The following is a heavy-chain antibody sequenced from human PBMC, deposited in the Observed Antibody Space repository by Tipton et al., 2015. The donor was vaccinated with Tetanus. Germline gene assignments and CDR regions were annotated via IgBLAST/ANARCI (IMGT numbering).Heavy chain of an antibody. CDR1: GYTFTGNY. Sequence: QLVQSGAEVKKPGASVKVSCKAAGYTFTGNYLQWVRQAPGQGLEWMGWINPDSGGTNSAQKFQGRVTMTRDTSISTAYMELSRPRSDDTAVYYCARAGPQATFGVKYGMDVWGQGTTVTVSS. V-gene: IGHV1-2*02. D-gene: IGHD3-3*01. CDR3: ARAGPQATFGVKYGMDV. J-gene: IGHJ6*02. CDR2: INPDSGGT.